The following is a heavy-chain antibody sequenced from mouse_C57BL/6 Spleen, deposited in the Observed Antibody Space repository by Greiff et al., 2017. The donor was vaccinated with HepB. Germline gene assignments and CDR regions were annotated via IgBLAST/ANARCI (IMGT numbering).Heavy chain of an antibody. CDR3: ARKSNYGSSFDY. J-gene: IGHJ2*01. D-gene: IGHD1-1*01. Sequence: VQLQQSGTELVKPGASVKLSCKASGYTFTSYWMHWVKQRPGQGLEWIGNINPSNGGTNYNEKFKSKATLTLDKSSSTAYMQLSSLTSEDSAVYYCARKSNYGSSFDYWGQGTTLTVSS. CDR1: GYTFTSYW. CDR2: INPSNGGT. V-gene: IGHV1-53*01.